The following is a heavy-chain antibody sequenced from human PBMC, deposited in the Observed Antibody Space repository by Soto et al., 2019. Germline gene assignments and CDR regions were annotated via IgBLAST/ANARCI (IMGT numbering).Heavy chain of an antibody. Sequence: QVQLVESGGGVVQPGRSLRLSCAASGFTFSSYGMHWVRQASGKGLEWVAVISYDGSNKYYADSVKGRFTISRDNSKNTLYLQMNSLRAEDTAVYYCAKAISVPAYCGGDCYSPDIWGQGTMVTVSS. CDR1: GFTFSSYG. V-gene: IGHV3-30*18. D-gene: IGHD2-21*02. CDR3: AKAISVPAYCGGDCYSPDI. J-gene: IGHJ3*02. CDR2: ISYDGSNK.